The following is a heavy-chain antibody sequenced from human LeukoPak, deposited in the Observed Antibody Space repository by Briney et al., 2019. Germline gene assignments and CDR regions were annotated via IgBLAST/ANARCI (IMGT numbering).Heavy chain of an antibody. J-gene: IGHJ3*02. V-gene: IGHV1-69*02. CDR3: ARTLGYPASDAAFDI. CDR2: ISPILGIA. CDR1: GGTFSSYT. Sequence: SVKVSCKASGGTFSSYTISWVRQAPGQGLEWMGRISPILGIANYAQKFQGRVTITADKSTSTAYMELSSLRSEDTAVYYCARTLGYPASDAAFDIWGQGTMVTVSS. D-gene: IGHD5-18*01.